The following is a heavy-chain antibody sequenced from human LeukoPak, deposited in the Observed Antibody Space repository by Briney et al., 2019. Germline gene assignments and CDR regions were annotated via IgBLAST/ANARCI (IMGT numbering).Heavy chain of an antibody. CDR2: IIPIFGTA. Sequence: PVKVSCTASGGTFSSYAISWVRQAPGQGLEWMGGIIPIFGTANYAQKFQGRVTITTDESTSTAYMELSSLRSEDTAVYYCARDTFWGMIGSMDVWGKGTTVTVSS. V-gene: IGHV1-69*05. J-gene: IGHJ6*03. D-gene: IGHD2-8*01. CDR3: ARDTFWGMIGSMDV. CDR1: GGTFSSYA.